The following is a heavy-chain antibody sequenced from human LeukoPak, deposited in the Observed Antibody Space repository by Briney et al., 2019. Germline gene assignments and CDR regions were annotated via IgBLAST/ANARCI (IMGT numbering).Heavy chain of an antibody. CDR1: GFTSSSYS. CDR3: ARDGGLAY. J-gene: IGHJ4*02. CDR2: IGSSGTI. V-gene: IGHV3-48*04. D-gene: IGHD6-19*01. Sequence: GGSLRLSCAASGFTSSSYSLNWVRQAPGKGLEWVSYIGSSGTIYYTDSVKGRFTISRDNARNSLYLQKNSMRAEDTAVYYCARDGGLAYWGQGTLVTVSS.